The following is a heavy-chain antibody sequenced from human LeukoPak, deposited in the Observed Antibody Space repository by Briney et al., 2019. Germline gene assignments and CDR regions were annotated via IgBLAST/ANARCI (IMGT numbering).Heavy chain of an antibody. V-gene: IGHV5-51*01. J-gene: IGHJ5*02. CDR2: IYPGDSDT. Sequence: GESLKTSCKGSGYSFTSYWIGWMRQMPGKGLEWMGIIYPGDSDTRYSPSFQGQVTISADKSISTAYLQWSSLKASDTAMYYCARHRGAYDFWSPSRVLGWFDPWGQGTLVTVSS. D-gene: IGHD3-3*01. CDR3: ARHRGAYDFWSPSRVLGWFDP. CDR1: GYSFTSYW.